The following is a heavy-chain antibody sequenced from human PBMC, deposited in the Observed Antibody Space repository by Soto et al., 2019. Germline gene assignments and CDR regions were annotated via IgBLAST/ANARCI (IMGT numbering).Heavy chain of an antibody. CDR2: ISYDGSNK. V-gene: IGHV3-30-3*01. J-gene: IGHJ5*02. Sequence: QPGGSLRLSCAASGFTFSSYAMHWVRQAPGKGLEWVAVISYDGSNKYYADSVKGRFTISRDNSKNTLYLQMNSLRAEDTAVYYCARDDYSQDNWFDPWGQGTLVTVSS. CDR3: ARDDYSQDNWFDP. D-gene: IGHD4-4*01. CDR1: GFTFSSYA.